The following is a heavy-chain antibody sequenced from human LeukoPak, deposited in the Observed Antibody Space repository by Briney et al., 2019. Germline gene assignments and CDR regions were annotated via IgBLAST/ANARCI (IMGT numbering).Heavy chain of an antibody. V-gene: IGHV5-51*01. CDR2: IYPGDSDT. CDR1: GYSFTSYW. CDR3: ASQTAIDHYYFDY. Sequence: GESLKISCKGSGYSFTSYWIGWVRQMPGKGLEWMGIIYPGDSDTRYSPSFQGQVTISADKSLSTAYLQWSSLKASDTAMYYCASQTAIDHYYFDYWGQGNLVTVSS. D-gene: IGHD2-21*02. J-gene: IGHJ4*02.